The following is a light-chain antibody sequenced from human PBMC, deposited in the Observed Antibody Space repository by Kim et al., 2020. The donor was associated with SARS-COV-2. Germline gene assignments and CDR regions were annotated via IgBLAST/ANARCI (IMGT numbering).Light chain of an antibody. CDR2: DAS. CDR1: QSVSRY. J-gene: IGKJ3*01. CDR3: QQRRNWPLT. V-gene: IGKV3-11*01. Sequence: EIVMTQSPATLSLSPGERATLSCRASQSVSRYLAWYQQKPGQAPRLLIHDASNRATGIPARFSGSGSGTDFTLTISSLEPEDFAVYYCQQRRNWPLTFGPGTKVDIK.